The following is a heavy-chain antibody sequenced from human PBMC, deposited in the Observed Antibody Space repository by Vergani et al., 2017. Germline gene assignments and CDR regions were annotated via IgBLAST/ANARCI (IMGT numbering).Heavy chain of an antibody. Sequence: EVQLVESGGGLVQPGGSLRLSCAASGFTFSSYAMSWVRQAPGKGLEWVANIKQDGSEKYYVDSVKGRFTISRDNAKNSLYLQMNSLRAEDTAVYYCARDDYGDGGNWFDPWGQGTLVTVSS. J-gene: IGHJ5*02. CDR2: IKQDGSEK. CDR1: GFTFSSYA. D-gene: IGHD4-17*01. V-gene: IGHV3-7*01. CDR3: ARDDYGDGGNWFDP.